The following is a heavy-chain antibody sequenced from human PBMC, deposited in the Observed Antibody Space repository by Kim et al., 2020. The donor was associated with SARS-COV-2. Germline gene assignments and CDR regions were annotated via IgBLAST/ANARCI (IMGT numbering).Heavy chain of an antibody. D-gene: IGHD3-10*01. CDR2: MAYDGSDQ. CDR1: GFRLSDYG. V-gene: IGHV3-30*03. Sequence: GGSLRLSCEGSGFRLSDYGMHWVRQAPGKGLEWVAVMAYDGSDQYYVDSVEGRFSVSRDDGKNTLYLQMNSLRNEDTGVYYCARDEAPGRSDNGMTMVVYDYYEMDVWGQGTTVIVSS. J-gene: IGHJ6*01. CDR3: ARDEAPGRSDNGMTMVVYDYYEMDV.